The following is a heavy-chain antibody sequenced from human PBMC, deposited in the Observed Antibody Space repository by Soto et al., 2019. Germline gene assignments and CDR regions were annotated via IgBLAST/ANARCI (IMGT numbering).Heavy chain of an antibody. J-gene: IGHJ4*02. CDR1: GYTLTELS. CDR2: FDPEDGET. Sequence: QVQLVQSGAEVKKPGASVKVSCKVSGYTLTELSMHWVRQAPGKGLEWMGGFDPEDGETIYAQKFQGRVTMTEDTSTDTAHMDLSSMRSEDTDVYYCATDAGGGSYLNFDYWGQGTLVTVSS. V-gene: IGHV1-24*01. CDR3: ATDAGGGSYLNFDY. D-gene: IGHD1-26*01.